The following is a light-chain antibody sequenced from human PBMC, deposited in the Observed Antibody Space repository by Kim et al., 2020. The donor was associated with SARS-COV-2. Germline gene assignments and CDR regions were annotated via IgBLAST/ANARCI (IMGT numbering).Light chain of an antibody. CDR3: QVWDSNTWV. CDR1: NSGSKI. CDR2: RDT. J-gene: IGLJ3*02. Sequence: VALGQTATIPCGASNSGSKIVHWYQQTPGQAPVMVIDRDTNRPSGIPERFSGSTSGNTATLTISRAQAGDEADYYCQVWDSNTWVFGGGTQLTVL. V-gene: IGLV3-9*01.